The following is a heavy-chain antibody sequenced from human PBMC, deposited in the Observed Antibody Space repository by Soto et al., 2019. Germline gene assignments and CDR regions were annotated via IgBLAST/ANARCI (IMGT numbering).Heavy chain of an antibody. J-gene: IGHJ6*02. V-gene: IGHV4-59*01. D-gene: IGHD6-13*01. CDR1: GGSISSYY. CDR3: ARDAYLIAAAGYYYYGMDV. CDR2: IYYSGST. Sequence: QVQLQESGPGLVKPSETLSLTCTVSGGSISSYYWSWIRQPPGKGLEWIGYIYYSGSTNYNPSLKSRVTISVDTSKNQFSLKLSSVTAADTAVYYCARDAYLIAAAGYYYYGMDVWGQGTTVTVSS.